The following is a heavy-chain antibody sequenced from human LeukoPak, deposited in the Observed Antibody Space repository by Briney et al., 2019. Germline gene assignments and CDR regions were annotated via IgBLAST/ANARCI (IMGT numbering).Heavy chain of an antibody. Sequence: GGSLRLSCAASGFTFSSYAMSWVRQAPGKGLEWVSAISGSGGSTYYADSVKGRFTISRDNSKNTLYLEMNSLRVEDTAIFYCVKLGTMVRGVMFRFDPWGQGTLVTVSS. D-gene: IGHD3-10*01. CDR2: ISGSGGST. V-gene: IGHV3-23*01. CDR1: GFTFSSYA. J-gene: IGHJ5*02. CDR3: VKLGTMVRGVMFRFDP.